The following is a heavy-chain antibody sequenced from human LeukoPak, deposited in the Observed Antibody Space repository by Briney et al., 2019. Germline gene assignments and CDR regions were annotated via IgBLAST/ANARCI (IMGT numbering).Heavy chain of an antibody. CDR3: VSGFLQWLY. D-gene: IGHD3-3*01. J-gene: IGHJ4*02. V-gene: IGHV3-7*01. Sequence: PGGSLRLSCAASGFIFGGYWMSWVLQAPGRGLEWVANTNPDGSIKYYVDSVNGRFTISRDNAKNSLYLQMNSLRAEDTAVYYCVSGFLQWLYWGQGTLVTVSS. CDR1: GFIFGGYW. CDR2: TNPDGSIK.